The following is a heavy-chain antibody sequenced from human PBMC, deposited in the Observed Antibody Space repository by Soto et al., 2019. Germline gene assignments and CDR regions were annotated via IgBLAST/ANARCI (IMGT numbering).Heavy chain of an antibody. CDR3: ARRSSSSLGSLFDP. D-gene: IGHD6-6*01. Sequence: SETLSLTCTVSGGTISSSTYYWDWHRQPPGKELEWSGAMYSTGNKNYNPSLGSRVTMSVSPSQNQFSLKLSSVTTPDTAVYYCARRSSSSLGSLFDPWGRGILVTVSS. J-gene: IGHJ5*02. CDR2: MYSTGNK. CDR1: GGTISSSTYY. V-gene: IGHV4-39*01.